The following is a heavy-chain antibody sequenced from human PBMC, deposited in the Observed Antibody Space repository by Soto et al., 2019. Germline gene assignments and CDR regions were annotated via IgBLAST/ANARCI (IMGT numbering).Heavy chain of an antibody. V-gene: IGHV3-30-3*01. J-gene: IGHJ4*02. CDR1: GFTFSRYA. Sequence: VHLVESGGGVVQPGGSLRLSCAASGFTFSRYAMHWVRQAPGEGLEWVAVISRDGSSKYYGDSVKGRFTVSRDNSNNTVYLSMTSLRPDDTAVFYCARSRNGAVPDSINFWGQGTLVTVSS. CDR2: ISRDGSSK. D-gene: IGHD2-8*01. CDR3: ARSRNGAVPDSINF.